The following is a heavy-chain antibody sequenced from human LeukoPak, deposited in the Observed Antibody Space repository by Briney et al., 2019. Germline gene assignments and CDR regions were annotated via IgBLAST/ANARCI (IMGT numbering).Heavy chain of an antibody. D-gene: IGHD5-24*01. Sequence: ASVKVSCKASGYTFTSYDINWVRQATGQGLEWMGRMNPNSGNTGYAQKFQGRVTMTRNTSISTAYMELSSLRSEDTAVYYCARVKRWLQLQPFDYWGQGTLVTVSS. CDR3: ARVKRWLQLQPFDY. CDR1: GYTFTSYD. CDR2: MNPNSGNT. J-gene: IGHJ4*02. V-gene: IGHV1-8*01.